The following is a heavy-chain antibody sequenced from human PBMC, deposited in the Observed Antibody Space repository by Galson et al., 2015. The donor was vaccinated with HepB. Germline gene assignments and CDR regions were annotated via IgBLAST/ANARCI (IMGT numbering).Heavy chain of an antibody. V-gene: IGHV3-15*01. D-gene: IGHD2-15*01. Sequence: LRLSCAASGFTFSNAWMSWVRQAPGKGLEWVGRIKSKTDGGTTDYAAPVKGRFTISRDDSKNTLYLQMNSLKTEDTAVYYCTTVGLVVVAACFDYWGQGTLVTVSS. CDR1: GFTFSNAW. J-gene: IGHJ4*02. CDR2: IKSKTDGGTT. CDR3: TTVGLVVVAACFDY.